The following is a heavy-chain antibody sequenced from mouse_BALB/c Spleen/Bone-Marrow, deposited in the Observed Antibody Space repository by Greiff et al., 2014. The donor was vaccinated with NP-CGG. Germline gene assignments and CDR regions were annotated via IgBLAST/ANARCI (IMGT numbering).Heavy chain of an antibody. CDR2: IDPANGNT. D-gene: IGHD1-1*01. V-gene: IGHV14-3*02. Sequence: VHLKQSGAKLLEPGASVKLSCTASCFNIKDTYMHWGKQRPEQGLGGGGRIDPANGNTKYDPKFQGKATITADTSSNTAYLQLSSLTSEDTAVYYCARGYGSSYGTGYFDVWGAGTTVTVSS. CDR3: ARGYGSSYGTGYFDV. CDR1: CFNIKDTY. J-gene: IGHJ1*01.